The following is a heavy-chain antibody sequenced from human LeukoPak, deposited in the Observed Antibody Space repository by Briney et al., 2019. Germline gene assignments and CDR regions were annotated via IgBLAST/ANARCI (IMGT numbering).Heavy chain of an antibody. D-gene: IGHD1-1*01. CDR1: GGSISSGSYY. V-gene: IGHV4-61*02. Sequence: PSETLSLTCTVSGGSISSGSYYWSWIRQPAGKGLEWIGRIYTSGSTNYNPSLKSRVTISVDTSKNQFSLKLSSVTAADTAVYYCARRVATGTTQDMDVWGKGTTVTISS. CDR2: IYTSGST. CDR3: ARRVATGTTQDMDV. J-gene: IGHJ6*03.